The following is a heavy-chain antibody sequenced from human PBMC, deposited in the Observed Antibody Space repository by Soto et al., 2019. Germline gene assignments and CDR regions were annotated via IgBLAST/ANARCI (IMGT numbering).Heavy chain of an antibody. D-gene: IGHD3-22*01. CDR1: GFTFSSYS. J-gene: IGHJ4*02. CDR3: ARAAYYYDSSGPMDFDY. Sequence: LRLSCAASGFTFSSYSMNWVRQAPGKGLEWVSYISSSSSTIYYADSVKGRFTISRDNAKNSLYLQMNSLRDEDTAVYYCARAAYYYDSSGPMDFDYWGQGTLVTVYS. V-gene: IGHV3-48*02. CDR2: ISSSSSTI.